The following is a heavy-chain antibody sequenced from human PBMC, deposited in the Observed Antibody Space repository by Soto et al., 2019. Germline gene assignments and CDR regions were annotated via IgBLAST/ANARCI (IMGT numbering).Heavy chain of an antibody. J-gene: IGHJ3*02. D-gene: IGHD3-22*01. CDR3: ATVYYYDSSGSPRPDI. CDR1: GGTFSCYA. CDR2: IIPIFGTA. Sequence: GASVKVSCKASGGTFSCYAISWVRQSPGQGLEWMGGIIPIFGTANYAQKFQGRVTITADESTSTAYMELSSLRSEDTAVYYCATVYYYDSSGSPRPDIWGQGTMVTVSS. V-gene: IGHV1-69*13.